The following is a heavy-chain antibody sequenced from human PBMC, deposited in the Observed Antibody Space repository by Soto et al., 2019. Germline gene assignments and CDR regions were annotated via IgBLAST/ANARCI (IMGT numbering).Heavy chain of an antibody. CDR3: AKVWDGGSGNYSLDY. CDR2: ISGSDDST. CDR1: GFTFSSYA. J-gene: IGHJ4*02. D-gene: IGHD3-10*01. Sequence: EVQLLESGGGLVQPGGSLRLSCAASGFTFSSYAMSWVRQAPGKGLEWVSAISGSDDSTYYGDSVKRRFTISRDNSKNTLELQMNSLRAEDTAVYYCAKVWDGGSGNYSLDYWGQGSLVTVSS. V-gene: IGHV3-23*01.